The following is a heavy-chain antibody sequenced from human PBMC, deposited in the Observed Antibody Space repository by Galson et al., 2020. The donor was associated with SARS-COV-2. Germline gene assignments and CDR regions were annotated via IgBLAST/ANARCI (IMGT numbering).Heavy chain of an antibody. CDR3: ARRGLDYDISGDYFEN. D-gene: IGHD3-22*01. J-gene: IGHJ4*02. Sequence: GESLKISCAASGFIVSSRYMSWVRQAPGKGLEWIAIIYSGGTTYYADSVKGRFTISRDDSKNTVSLQMNGLRPEDTATYYCARRGLDYDISGDYFENWGQGTLVSVSS. CDR2: IYSGGTT. CDR1: GFIVSSRY. V-gene: IGHV3-53*01.